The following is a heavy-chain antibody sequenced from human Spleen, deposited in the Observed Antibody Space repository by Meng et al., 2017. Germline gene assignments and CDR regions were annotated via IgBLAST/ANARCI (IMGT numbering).Heavy chain of an antibody. CDR2: ISGSGGST. V-gene: IGHV3-23*01. Sequence: GESLKISCAASGFTFSSYAMSWVRQAPGKGLEWVSAISGSGGSTYYADSVKGRFTISRDNSKNTLYLQMNSLRAEDTAVYYCVKDQVERRYYFDYWGQGTLVTVSS. D-gene: IGHD1-1*01. J-gene: IGHJ4*02. CDR3: VKDQVERRYYFDY. CDR1: GFTFSSYA.